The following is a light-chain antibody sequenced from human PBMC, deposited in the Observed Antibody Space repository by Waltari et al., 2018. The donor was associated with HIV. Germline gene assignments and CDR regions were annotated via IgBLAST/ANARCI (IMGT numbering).Light chain of an antibody. CDR3: CSYAGTNWV. CDR2: EGS. J-gene: IGLJ3*02. V-gene: IGLV2-23*01. CDR1: TSAVGCYNI. Sequence: QSALTQPAPVYGSPGQSLTISCTGPTSAVGCYNIVSWYQQHPGKAPKLMIYEGSKRPSGVSNRFSGSKSGNTASLTISGLQAEDEADYYCCSYAGTNWVFGGGTKLTVL.